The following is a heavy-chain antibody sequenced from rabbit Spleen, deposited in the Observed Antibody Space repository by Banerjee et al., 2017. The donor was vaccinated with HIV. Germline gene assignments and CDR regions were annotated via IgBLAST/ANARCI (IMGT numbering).Heavy chain of an antibody. D-gene: IGHD6-1*01. Sequence: QQQLEESGGGLVKPGGTLTLTCKASGFSFSSDYDMCWVRQAPGKGLEWIGCIASSSGGIWSASWAKGRFTISKASSTTVDLQVTSLTVADTATYFCARDEAGHGYLTDVGLWGQGTLVTVS. CDR2: IASSSGGI. CDR1: GFSFSSDYD. CDR3: ARDEAGHGYLTDVGL. J-gene: IGHJ4*01. V-gene: IGHV1S45*01.